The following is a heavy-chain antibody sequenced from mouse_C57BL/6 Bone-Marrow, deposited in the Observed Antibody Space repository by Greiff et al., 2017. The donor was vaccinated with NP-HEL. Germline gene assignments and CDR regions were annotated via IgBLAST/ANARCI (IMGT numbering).Heavy chain of an antibody. Sequence: VQLQQSGAELVRPGASVKLSCTASGFNIKDDYMHWVKQRPEQGLEWIGWIAPENGDTEYASKFQGKATITADTSSNTADLQLSSLTSEDTAVYYCTTLIYYGNYGGLAYWGQGTLVTVSA. CDR1: GFNIKDDY. V-gene: IGHV14-4*01. CDR2: IAPENGDT. J-gene: IGHJ3*01. D-gene: IGHD2-1*01. CDR3: TTLIYYGNYGGLAY.